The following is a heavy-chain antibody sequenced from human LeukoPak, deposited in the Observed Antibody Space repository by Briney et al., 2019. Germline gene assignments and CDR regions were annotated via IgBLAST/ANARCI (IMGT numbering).Heavy chain of an antibody. J-gene: IGHJ4*02. CDR1: GFTFSSYW. Sequence: GGSLRLSCAASGFTFSSYWMSWVRQAPGKGLEWVANIKQDGSEKYYVDSVKGRFTISRDNAKNSLYLQMNSLRAEDTAVYYCARGALLWFGAKMEYYFDYWGQGTPLTVSS. CDR3: ARGALLWFGAKMEYYFDY. D-gene: IGHD3-10*01. CDR2: IKQDGSEK. V-gene: IGHV3-7*03.